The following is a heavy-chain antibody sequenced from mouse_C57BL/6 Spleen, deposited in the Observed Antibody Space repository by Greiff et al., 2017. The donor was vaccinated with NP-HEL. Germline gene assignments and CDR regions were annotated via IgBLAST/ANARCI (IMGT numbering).Heavy chain of an antibody. CDR1: GFSLTSYG. D-gene: IGHD4-1*01. CDR3: AKKGTGTGAMDY. J-gene: IGHJ4*01. CDR2: ICRGGST. V-gene: IGHV2-5*01. Sequence: QVQLQQSGPGLVQPSQSLSITCTVSGFSLTSYGVHWVRQSPGKGLEWLGVICRGGSTASNAAFMSILTITKDNSKSQVFFKMNSLHADDTAIYSCAKKGTGTGAMDYWGQGTSVTVSS.